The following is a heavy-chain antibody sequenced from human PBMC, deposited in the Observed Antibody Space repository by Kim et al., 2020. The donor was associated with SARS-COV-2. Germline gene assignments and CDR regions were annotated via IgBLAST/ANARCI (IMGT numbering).Heavy chain of an antibody. V-gene: IGHV3-33*05. CDR2: ISYDGSNK. J-gene: IGHJ4*02. Sequence: GGSLRLSCAASGFTFSSYGMHWVRQAPGKGLEWVAVISYDGSNKYYADSVKGRFTISRDNSKNTLYLQMNSLRAEDTAVYYCARGSGPDYWGQGTLVTVS. CDR3: ARGSGPDY. CDR1: GFTFSSYG.